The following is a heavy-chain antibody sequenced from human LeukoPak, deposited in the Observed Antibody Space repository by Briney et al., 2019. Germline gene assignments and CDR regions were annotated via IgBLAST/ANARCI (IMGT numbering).Heavy chain of an antibody. CDR2: IYYSGST. Sequence: PSETPSLTCTVSGGSISSYYWSWIRQPPGKGLEWIGCIYYSGSTNYNPSLKSRVTISVDTSKNQFSLKLSSVTAADTAVYYCARDRGYGMDVWGQGTTVTVSS. CDR1: GGSISSYY. V-gene: IGHV4-59*01. CDR3: ARDRGYGMDV. J-gene: IGHJ6*02.